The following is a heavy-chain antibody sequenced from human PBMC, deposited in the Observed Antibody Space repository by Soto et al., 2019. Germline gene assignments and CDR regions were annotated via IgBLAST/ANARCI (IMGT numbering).Heavy chain of an antibody. Sequence: QVKLVQSGAEVKKPGASVKVSCKASGYTFTTYDINWVRQATGQGLEWMGWMYTNSGSTGYAQKFQGRVTMTRNTSISTAYMELSGLRFEDTAVYYCYDLNDWGQGTLVTVAS. CDR1: GYTFTTYD. CDR3: YDLND. V-gene: IGHV1-8*01. CDR2: MYTNSGST. D-gene: IGHD5-12*01. J-gene: IGHJ4*02.